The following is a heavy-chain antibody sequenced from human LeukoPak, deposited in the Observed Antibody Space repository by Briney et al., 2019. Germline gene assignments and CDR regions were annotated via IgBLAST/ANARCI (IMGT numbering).Heavy chain of an antibody. Sequence: SETLSLTCTVSGGSISSSSYYWGWIRQPPGKGLEWIGSIYYSGSTYYNPSLKSRVTISVDASKNQFSLKLSSVTAADTAVYYCARTGSGFDYWGQGTLVTAS. CDR2: IYYSGST. CDR3: ARTGSGFDY. J-gene: IGHJ4*02. D-gene: IGHD3-10*01. CDR1: GGSISSSSYY. V-gene: IGHV4-39*01.